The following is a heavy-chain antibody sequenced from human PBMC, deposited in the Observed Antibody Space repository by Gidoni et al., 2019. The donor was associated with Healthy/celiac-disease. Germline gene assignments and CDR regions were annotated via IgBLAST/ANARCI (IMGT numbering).Heavy chain of an antibody. D-gene: IGHD3-9*01. CDR1: GFTFSNAW. V-gene: IGHV3-15*01. Sequence: EVQLVESGGGLVKPRGSLRLSCAASGFTFSNAWMSWVRQAPGKGLEWVGRIKSKTDGGTTDYAAPVKGRFTISRDDSKNTLYLQMNSLKTEDTAVYYCTTSDILTGYYLDYWGQGTLVTVSS. CDR2: IKSKTDGGTT. J-gene: IGHJ4*02. CDR3: TTSDILTGYYLDY.